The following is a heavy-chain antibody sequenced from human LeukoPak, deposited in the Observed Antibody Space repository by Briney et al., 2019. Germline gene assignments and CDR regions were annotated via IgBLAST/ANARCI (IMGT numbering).Heavy chain of an antibody. V-gene: IGHV3-15*01. CDR2: IKSKTDGGTT. D-gene: IGHD1/OR15-1a*01. J-gene: IGHJ6*02. CDR1: GFTFSNAW. Sequence: GGSLRLSCAASGFTFSNAWMSWVCQAPGKGLEWVGRIKSKTDGGTTDYAAPVKGRFTISRDDSKNTLYLQMNSLKTEDTAVYYCTTASKTPNNYYYYGMDVWGQGTTVTVSS. CDR3: TTASKTPNNYYYYGMDV.